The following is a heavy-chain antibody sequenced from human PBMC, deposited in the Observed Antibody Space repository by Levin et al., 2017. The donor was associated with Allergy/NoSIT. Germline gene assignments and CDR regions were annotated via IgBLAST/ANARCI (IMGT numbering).Heavy chain of an antibody. Sequence: GESLKISCAASGFTFSSYSMNWVRQAPGKGLEWVSYISSSSSTIYYADSVKGRFTISRDNAKNSLYLQMNSLRAEDTAVYYCARGNGKGYSYGLHEFDYWGQGTLVTVSS. CDR1: GFTFSSYS. CDR3: ARGNGKGYSYGLHEFDY. J-gene: IGHJ4*02. V-gene: IGHV3-48*01. CDR2: ISSSSSTI. D-gene: IGHD5-18*01.